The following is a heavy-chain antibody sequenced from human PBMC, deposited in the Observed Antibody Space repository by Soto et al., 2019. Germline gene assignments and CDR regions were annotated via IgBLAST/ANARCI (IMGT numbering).Heavy chain of an antibody. J-gene: IGHJ4*02. D-gene: IGHD2-2*01. Sequence: QEQLVESGGGVVLPGRSLRLSCAASGFTFNTFGMHWVRQAPGKGLEWVAVISYDGSDKYYSDSVRGRFTISRDNSMITLYLQMNSLRTEDTAVYYCAKSPNFYCSSYHCYKYNFDYWGQGTLVTVSS. CDR2: ISYDGSDK. CDR3: AKSPNFYCSSYHCYKYNFDY. CDR1: GFTFNTFG. V-gene: IGHV3-30*18.